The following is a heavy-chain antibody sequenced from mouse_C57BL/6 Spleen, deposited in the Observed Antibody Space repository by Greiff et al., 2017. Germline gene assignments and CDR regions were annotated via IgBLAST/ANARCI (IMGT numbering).Heavy chain of an antibody. CDR3: ARTYDGYYEDAY. Sequence: QPQQSVAELVRPGASVKLSCTASGFNIKHTYMHWVKQRPEQGLEWIGRIDPANGNTKYAPKFQGKATITADPSSNTAYLQLSSLTSEDTAIYYCARTYDGYYEDAYWGQGTLVTVSA. D-gene: IGHD2-3*01. CDR2: IDPANGNT. V-gene: IGHV14-3*01. J-gene: IGHJ3*01. CDR1: GFNIKHTY.